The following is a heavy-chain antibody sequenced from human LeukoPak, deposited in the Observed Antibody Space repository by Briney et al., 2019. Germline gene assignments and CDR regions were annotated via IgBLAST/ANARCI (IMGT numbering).Heavy chain of an antibody. CDR2: IKQDGSEK. J-gene: IGHJ5*02. V-gene: IGHV3-7*01. CDR3: ARGGYYYDSSGHAS. CDR1: GFTFSSYW. Sequence: GGSPRLSCAASGFTFSSYWMSWVRQAPGKGLEWVANIKQDGSEKYYVDSVKGRFTISRDNAKNSLYLQMNSLRAEDTAVYYCARGGYYYDSSGHASWGQGTLVTVSS. D-gene: IGHD3-22*01.